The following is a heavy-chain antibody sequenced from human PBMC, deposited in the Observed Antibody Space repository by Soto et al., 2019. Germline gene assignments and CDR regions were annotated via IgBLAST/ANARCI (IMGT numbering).Heavy chain of an antibody. CDR1: GFTFSDDA. D-gene: IGHD6-6*01. J-gene: IGHJ4*02. Sequence: PGGSLRLSCAVSGFTFSDDAMTWVRQGPGKGLEWVSRIKGKGNPTSYADSAKGRFTISRDNFKKTQYLHMHSKRGEKTVFYYCAKNSKGSSISPLDYWVQGIRVTVSS. V-gene: IGHV3-23*01. CDR2: IKGKGNPT. CDR3: AKNSKGSSISPLDY.